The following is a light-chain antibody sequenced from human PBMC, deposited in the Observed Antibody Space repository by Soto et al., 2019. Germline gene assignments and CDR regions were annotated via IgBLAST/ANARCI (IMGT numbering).Light chain of an antibody. V-gene: IGLV2-14*02. CDR1: SSDVGSYNL. Sequence: QSALTQPASVSGSPGQSITISCIGTSSDVGSYNLVSWYQQHPGKAPKVLIYEVSERPSGVSNRFSGSKSGNTASLTISGLQAEDEAEYYCSSYTDSSNYVFGTGTKLTVL. CDR3: SSYTDSSNYV. J-gene: IGLJ1*01. CDR2: EVS.